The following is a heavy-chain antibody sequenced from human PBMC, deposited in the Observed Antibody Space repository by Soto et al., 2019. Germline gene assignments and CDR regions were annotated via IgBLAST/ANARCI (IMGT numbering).Heavy chain of an antibody. J-gene: IGHJ5*02. CDR3: VRDVGGSGWFAP. V-gene: IGHV4-4*07. Sequence: QVQLQQWGPGLVKPSETMSLTCTVSGISIDNYYCSWIRQSAGKGLEWIGRIYSSGTTNYNPSLKSRVTMSVDMSKSQFSLNVRSVTAADTAVYYCVRDVGGSGWFAPWGQGTLVTVS. CDR1: GISIDNYY. CDR2: IYSSGTT.